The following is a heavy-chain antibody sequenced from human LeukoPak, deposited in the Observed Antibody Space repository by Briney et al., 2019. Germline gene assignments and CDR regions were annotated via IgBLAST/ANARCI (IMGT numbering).Heavy chain of an antibody. Sequence: GGSLRLSCAASGFTFSSYAMSWVRQAPGKGLEWVSAISGSGGSTYYADSVKGRFTISRDNSKNTLYLQMNSLRAEDTAVYYCAAEWGYDFWSGYPAYENWFDPWGQGTLVTVSS. CDR2: ISGSGGST. J-gene: IGHJ5*02. V-gene: IGHV3-23*01. CDR3: AAEWGYDFWSGYPAYENWFDP. CDR1: GFTFSSYA. D-gene: IGHD3-3*01.